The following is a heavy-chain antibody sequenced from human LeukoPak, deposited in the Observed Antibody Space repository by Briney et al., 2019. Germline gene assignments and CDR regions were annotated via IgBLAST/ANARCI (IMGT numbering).Heavy chain of an antibody. CDR1: GGTFSSYA. J-gene: IGHJ6*03. CDR3: ARAILPREDIVVVPGYYYYMDV. CDR2: ITPIFGTA. Sequence: SVKVSCXASGGTFSSYAISWVRQAPGQGLEWMGGITPIFGTANYAQKFQGRVTITADESTSTAYMELSSLRSEDTAVYYCARAILPREDIVVVPGYYYYMDVWGKGTTVTVSS. V-gene: IGHV1-69*13. D-gene: IGHD2-2*01.